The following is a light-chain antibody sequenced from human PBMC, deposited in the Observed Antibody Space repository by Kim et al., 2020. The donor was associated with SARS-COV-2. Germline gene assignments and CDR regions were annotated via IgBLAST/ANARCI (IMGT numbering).Light chain of an antibody. CDR3: SSYTSSSTLEV. V-gene: IGLV2-14*01. J-gene: IGLJ2*01. CDR2: EVS. Sequence: QSALTQPASVSGSPGQSITISCTGTSSDVGSYKYVSWYQQHPGKAPKLMIFEVSNRPSGVSNRFPGSKSGDTASLTISGLQAEDEADYYCSSYTSSSTLEVFGGGTQLTVL. CDR1: SSDVGSYKY.